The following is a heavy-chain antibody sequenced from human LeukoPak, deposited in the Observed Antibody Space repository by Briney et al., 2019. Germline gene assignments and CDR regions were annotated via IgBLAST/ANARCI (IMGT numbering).Heavy chain of an antibody. CDR1: GFTFSTYN. J-gene: IGHJ4*02. D-gene: IGHD6-19*01. CDR3: ARDLAVAGTAASKY. Sequence: GGSLRLSCAASGFTFSTYNMNWVRQTPGKGLEWLSYVSSGGGTIYYADSVKGRFTISRDNGKDSLYLQMNSLRAEDTAVYYCARDLAVAGTAASKYWGQGTLVTVSS. V-gene: IGHV3-48*01. CDR2: VSSGGGTI.